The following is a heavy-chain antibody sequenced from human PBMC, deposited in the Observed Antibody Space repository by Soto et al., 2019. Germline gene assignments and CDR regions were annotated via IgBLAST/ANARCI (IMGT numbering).Heavy chain of an antibody. CDR2: IKSKTDGGTT. J-gene: IGHJ4*02. CDR3: TTHLYGSGSFDY. Sequence: GSLRLSCAASGFTFSNAWMSWVRQAPGKGLEWVGRIKSKTDGGTTDYAAPVKGRFTISRDDSKNTLYLQMNSLKTEDTAVYYCTTHLYGSGSFDYWGQGTLVTVSS. CDR1: GFTFSNAW. D-gene: IGHD3-10*01. V-gene: IGHV3-15*01.